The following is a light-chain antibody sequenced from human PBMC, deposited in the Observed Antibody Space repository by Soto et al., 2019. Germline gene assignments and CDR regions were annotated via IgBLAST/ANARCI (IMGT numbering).Light chain of an antibody. CDR2: AES. J-gene: IGKJ1*01. V-gene: IGKV1-9*01. Sequence: IQLTQSPSSLSASVGDRVTITCRASQGISSYLAWYQQKPGKAPKLLIYAESTLQSGVPSRFSGSGSGTDFTLTISSLQAEDVAVYYRQQYYSSLTFGQGTKVDIK. CDR1: QGISSY. CDR3: QQYYSSLT.